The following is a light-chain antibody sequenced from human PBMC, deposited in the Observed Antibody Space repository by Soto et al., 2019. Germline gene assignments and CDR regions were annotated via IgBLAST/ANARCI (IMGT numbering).Light chain of an antibody. V-gene: IGKV1-5*01. CDR3: QHYSSYSRT. J-gene: IGKJ1*01. CDR2: DAS. CDR1: RSISYS. Sequence: DIQMSQSPSTLSASVGDRVSITCRASRSISYSLAWYQQKPGKAPKLLISDASSLERGVPSRFSGSGSGTEFTLTISGLQPDDFATYYCQHYSSYSRTFGQGTNVNIK.